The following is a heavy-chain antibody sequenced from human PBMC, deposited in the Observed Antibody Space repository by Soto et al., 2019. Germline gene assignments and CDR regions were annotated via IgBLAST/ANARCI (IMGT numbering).Heavy chain of an antibody. Sequence: EVQLVESGGGLVQPGGSLRLSCVASGFTFSDYWMSWVRQAPGKVLEWVAKIKQDESEKFYVEYVEGRFTITRDKTKNSLYLEMNSLRPEDTALYYCARDLTVTPVWAQGTLVTVSS. J-gene: IGHJ4*02. D-gene: IGHD4-17*01. CDR1: GFTFSDYW. CDR2: IKQDESEK. CDR3: ARDLTVTPV. V-gene: IGHV3-7*01.